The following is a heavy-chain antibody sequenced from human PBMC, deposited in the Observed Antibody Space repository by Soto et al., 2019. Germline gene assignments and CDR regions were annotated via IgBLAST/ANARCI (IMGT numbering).Heavy chain of an antibody. D-gene: IGHD1-1*01. Sequence: SGGSLRLSCAASGFTFSSYAMHWVRQAPGKGLEWVAVISYDGSNKYYADSVKGRFTISRDNSKNTLYLQMNSLRAEDTAVYYCARDSQPNDPTWFDPWGQGTLVTVSS. CDR3: ARDSQPNDPTWFDP. CDR2: ISYDGSNK. J-gene: IGHJ5*02. V-gene: IGHV3-30-3*01. CDR1: GFTFSSYA.